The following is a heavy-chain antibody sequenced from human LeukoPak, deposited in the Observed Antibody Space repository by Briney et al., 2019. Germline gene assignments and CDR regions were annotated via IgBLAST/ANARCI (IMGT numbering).Heavy chain of an antibody. J-gene: IGHJ5*02. Sequence: WASVKVSCKASGYTFTGYYMHWVRQAPGQGLEWMGWINPNSGGTNYAQKFQGRVTMTRDTSISTAYMELSRLRSDDTAVYYCARDTDYGDYWFDPWGQGTLVTVSS. D-gene: IGHD4-17*01. CDR2: INPNSGGT. CDR3: ARDTDYGDYWFDP. V-gene: IGHV1-2*02. CDR1: GYTFTGYY.